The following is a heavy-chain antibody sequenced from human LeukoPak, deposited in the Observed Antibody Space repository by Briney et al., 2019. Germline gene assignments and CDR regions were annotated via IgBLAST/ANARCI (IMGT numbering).Heavy chain of an antibody. CDR2: IYPGDSDT. CDR3: ARGIAAAGVTKFDY. Sequence: GASLKISCKGSGYSFTSYWIGWVRQMPGKGLEWMGIIYPGDSDTRYSPSFQGQVTISAGKSISTAYLQWSSLKASDTATYYCARGIAAAGVTKFDYWGQGTLVTVSS. CDR1: GYSFTSYW. D-gene: IGHD6-13*01. J-gene: IGHJ4*02. V-gene: IGHV5-51*01.